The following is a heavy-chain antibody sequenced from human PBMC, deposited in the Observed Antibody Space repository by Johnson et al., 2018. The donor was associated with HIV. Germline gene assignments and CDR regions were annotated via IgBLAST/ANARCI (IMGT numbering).Heavy chain of an antibody. CDR3: ARDILLLSSRGNAFDI. Sequence: VQLVESGGGVVQPGRSLRLSCAASGFTFSTYAMYWVRQAPGKGLEWVAVISYDGSNKYYADSVKGRFTISRDNSKNTLYLQMNSLRAEDTAVYYCARDILLLSSRGNAFDIWGQGTMVTVSS. J-gene: IGHJ3*02. D-gene: IGHD6-13*01. V-gene: IGHV3-30-3*01. CDR2: ISYDGSNK. CDR1: GFTFSTYA.